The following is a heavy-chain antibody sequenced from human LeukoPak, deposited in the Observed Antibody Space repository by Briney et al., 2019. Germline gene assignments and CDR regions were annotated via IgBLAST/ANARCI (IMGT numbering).Heavy chain of an antibody. CDR3: ARESGAFSPFGF. Sequence: PSETLSVTYAVSGGYILTTNWWSWVRQPPGKGLEWIGEVHLSGTSNYNPSLKSRVSMSIDKSKNQLSLKLTSVTAADTAMYYCARESGAFSPFGFWGQGTLVTVSS. CDR1: GGYILTTNW. J-gene: IGHJ4*02. V-gene: IGHV4-4*02. CDR2: VHLSGTS. D-gene: IGHD1-26*01.